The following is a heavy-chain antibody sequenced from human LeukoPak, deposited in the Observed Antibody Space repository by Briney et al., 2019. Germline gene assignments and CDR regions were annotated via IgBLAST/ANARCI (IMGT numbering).Heavy chain of an antibody. CDR2: IGTVADT. Sequence: GGSLRLSCAASGFNFNNYDFHWVRQVAGKRLEWVAGIGTVADTFYPDSVMGRFTISRENAKNSFYLQMNSLRAGDTAVYYCAGGWGGHGRSWGALDFWGQGILVTVFS. CDR1: GFNFNNYD. D-gene: IGHD3-16*01. V-gene: IGHV3-13*01. CDR3: AGGWGGHGRSWGALDF. J-gene: IGHJ4*02.